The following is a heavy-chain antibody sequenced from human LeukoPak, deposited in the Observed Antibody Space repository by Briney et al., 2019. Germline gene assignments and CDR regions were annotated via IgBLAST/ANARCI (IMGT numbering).Heavy chain of an antibody. V-gene: IGHV3-74*01. CDR2: IHSDGSST. J-gene: IGHJ6*02. Sequence: GSLRLSCSASGXTYSSYWMHWVRQDPRKGLVWVSRIHSDGSSTSYADSVKGRFTISRDNAKNTLYLQMNNLRAEDTAVYYCARDLLFKNYYGMDVWGQGTTVTVSS. D-gene: IGHD2-21*01. CDR1: GXTYSSYW. CDR3: ARDLLFKNYYGMDV.